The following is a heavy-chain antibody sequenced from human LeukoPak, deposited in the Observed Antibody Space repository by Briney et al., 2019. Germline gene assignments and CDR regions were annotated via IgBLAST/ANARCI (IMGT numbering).Heavy chain of an antibody. CDR2: ISSSSSYI. Sequence: PGGSLRLSCAASEFTFSSYSMNWVRQAPGKGLEWVSSISSSSSYIYYADSVKGRFTISRDNAKNSLYLQMNSLRAEDTAVYYCARGEGRYQLLYGESYYYMDVWGKGTTVTVSS. V-gene: IGHV3-21*01. CDR3: ARGEGRYQLLYGESYYYMDV. CDR1: EFTFSSYS. J-gene: IGHJ6*03. D-gene: IGHD2-2*02.